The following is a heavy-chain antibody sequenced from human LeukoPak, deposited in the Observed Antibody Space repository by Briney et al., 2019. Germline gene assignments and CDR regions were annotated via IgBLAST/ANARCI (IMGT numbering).Heavy chain of an antibody. CDR2: IWYDGSNK. CDR1: GFTFSSYG. Sequence: GGSLRLSCAASGFTFSSYGMHWVRQAPGKGLEWVALIWYDGSNKYYADSAKGRLTISRDNSKNTLYLQMNSLRAEDTAVYYCAREGPRGNSQFDYWGQGTLVTVSS. J-gene: IGHJ4*02. CDR3: AREGPRGNSQFDY. V-gene: IGHV3-33*01. D-gene: IGHD2/OR15-2a*01.